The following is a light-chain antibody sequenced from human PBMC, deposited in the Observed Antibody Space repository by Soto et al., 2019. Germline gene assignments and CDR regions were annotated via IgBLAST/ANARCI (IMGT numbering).Light chain of an antibody. Sequence: EIVLTQSPGTLSLSPGERATLSCRASQSVSSTYLAWYQQKPGQAPRLLIYGASSRATSIPDRFSGSGSGTDFTLTISRLEPEDFAVYYCQQYGSSPQTFGQGTRLEIK. J-gene: IGKJ5*01. CDR3: QQYGSSPQT. V-gene: IGKV3-20*01. CDR1: QSVSSTY. CDR2: GAS.